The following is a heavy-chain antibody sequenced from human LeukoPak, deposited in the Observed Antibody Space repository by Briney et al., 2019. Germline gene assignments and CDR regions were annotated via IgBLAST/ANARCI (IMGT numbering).Heavy chain of an antibody. CDR2: IYWNDDK. Sequence: SGPTLLNPTQTLTQTCTLSGVSLTTGGVDMSGIRQPPGKALEWLALIYWNDDKRYSASRMSRINIVKDTCKNHMVLTNTNMDRVDIASYYWTHRRHDYSAGNDHWGQGTLVTVSS. CDR1: GVSLTTGGVD. D-gene: IGHD4-11*01. V-gene: IGHV2-5*01. J-gene: IGHJ4*02. CDR3: THRRHDYSAGNDH.